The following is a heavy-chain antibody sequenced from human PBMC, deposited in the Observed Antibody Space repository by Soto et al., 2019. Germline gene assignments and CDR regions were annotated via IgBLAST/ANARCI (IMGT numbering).Heavy chain of an antibody. V-gene: IGHV4-34*01. D-gene: IGHD6-13*01. CDR1: GGSFSGYY. CDR3: ARGIAAAGTNFDY. J-gene: IGHJ4*02. CDR2: INHIGST. Sequence: QVQLQQWGAGLLKPSETLSLTCAVYGGSFSGYYWSWIRQPPGKGLEWIGEINHIGSTNYNPSLKSRVTISVDTSKNQFSLKLSSVTAADTAVYYCARGIAAAGTNFDYWGQGTLVTVSS.